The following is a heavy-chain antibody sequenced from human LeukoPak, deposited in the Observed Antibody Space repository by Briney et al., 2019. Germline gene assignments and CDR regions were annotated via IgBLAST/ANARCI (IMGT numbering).Heavy chain of an antibody. CDR2: ISSSSSYI. V-gene: IGHV3-21*04. CDR3: AKGGPTPYYYYYGMDV. Sequence: GGSLRLSCAASGFTVSSNYMSWVRQAPGKGLEWVSSISSSSSYIYYADSVKGRFTISRDNAKNSLYLQMNSLRAEDTAVYYCAKGGPTPYYYYYGMDVWGQGTTVTVSS. CDR1: GFTVSSNY. J-gene: IGHJ6*02.